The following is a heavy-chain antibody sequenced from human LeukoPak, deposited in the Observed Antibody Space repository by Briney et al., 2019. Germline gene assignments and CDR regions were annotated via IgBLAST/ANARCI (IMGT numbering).Heavy chain of an antibody. Sequence: GGSLRLSCAASGFTFSNAWMNWVRRAPGKGLEWVGRIKSKTDGGTADYAAPVKGRFTISRDDSKNTLYLQMNSLKTEDTAVYYCTTDLYYYDSSGYEPGAFDIWGQGTMVTVSS. CDR2: IKSKTDGGTA. D-gene: IGHD3-22*01. CDR3: TTDLYYYDSSGYEPGAFDI. CDR1: GFTFSNAW. V-gene: IGHV3-15*07. J-gene: IGHJ3*02.